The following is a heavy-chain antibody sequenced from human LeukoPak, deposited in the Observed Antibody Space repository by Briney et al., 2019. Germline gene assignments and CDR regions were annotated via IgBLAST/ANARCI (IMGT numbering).Heavy chain of an antibody. D-gene: IGHD3-9*01. CDR1: GFTFSSYS. Sequence: GGSLRLSCAASGFTFSSYSMNWVRQAPGKGLEWVSSISSSSSYIYYADSVKGRFTISRDNAKNSLYLQMNSLRAEDTAVYYCAREYYDILTGYFATYAFDIWGQGTMVTVSS. CDR2: ISSSSSYI. CDR3: AREYYDILTGYFATYAFDI. V-gene: IGHV3-21*01. J-gene: IGHJ3*02.